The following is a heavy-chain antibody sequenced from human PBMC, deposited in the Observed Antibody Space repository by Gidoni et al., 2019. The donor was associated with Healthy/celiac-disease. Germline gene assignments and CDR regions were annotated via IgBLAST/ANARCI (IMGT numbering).Heavy chain of an antibody. V-gene: IGHV3-20*04. CDR3: ARGKHQIELVSGFDY. Sequence: EVQLVESGGGVVRPGGSLRLTWAAAGFRFADYGMSWVRQAPGKGLEWVSGITGNGGSTGYADSVKGRFTISRDNAKNSLYLQMNSLRAEDTALYYCARGKHQIELVSGFDYWGQGTLVTVSS. D-gene: IGHD2-8*01. CDR2: ITGNGGST. CDR1: GFRFADYG. J-gene: IGHJ4*02.